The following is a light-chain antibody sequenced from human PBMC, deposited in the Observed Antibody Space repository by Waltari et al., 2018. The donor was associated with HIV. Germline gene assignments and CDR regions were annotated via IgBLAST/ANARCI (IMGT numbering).Light chain of an antibody. V-gene: IGLV1-51*01. CDR1: SSNIGHNY. CDR2: DNN. CDR3: GTWDSSLSAVV. J-gene: IGLJ2*01. Sequence: QSVLTQPPSVSAAPGQKVTISCSGSSSNIGHNYVSWYQQPPGTAPKLLIYDNNERPSGIPDRFSGSKSGTSATLGITGLQTGDEADYYCGTWDSSLSAVVFGGGTKLTVL.